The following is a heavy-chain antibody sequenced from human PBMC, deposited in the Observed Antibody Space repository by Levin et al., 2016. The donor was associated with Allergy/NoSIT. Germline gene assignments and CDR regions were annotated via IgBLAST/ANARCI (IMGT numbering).Heavy chain of an antibody. Sequence: WIRQPPGKGLEWIVRLYTTGMTNYNPSLKSRVTMSVDTSKNHFSLKLRSVTAADTAVYYCAASQTLSSRIPDHFDYWGQGTLVTVSS. CDR3: AASQTLSSRIPDHFDY. D-gene: IGHD1-14*01. V-gene: IGHV4-4*07. J-gene: IGHJ4*02. CDR2: LYTTGMT.